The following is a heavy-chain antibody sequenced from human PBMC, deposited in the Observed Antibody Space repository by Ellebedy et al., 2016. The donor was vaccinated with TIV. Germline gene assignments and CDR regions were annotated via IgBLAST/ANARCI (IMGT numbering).Heavy chain of an antibody. Sequence: PGGSLRLSCAASGFNFRSYWMTWVRQAPGKGLEWVAKIRQEGDEIYYVESVKGRFTISRDNAKNSLFRQMNSPRVEDTAVYYCARRASYGDYAVQVNPWFDPWGQGTLVTVSS. V-gene: IGHV3-7*01. D-gene: IGHD4-17*01. CDR2: IRQEGDEI. CDR1: GFNFRSYW. CDR3: ARRASYGDYAVQVNPWFDP. J-gene: IGHJ5*02.